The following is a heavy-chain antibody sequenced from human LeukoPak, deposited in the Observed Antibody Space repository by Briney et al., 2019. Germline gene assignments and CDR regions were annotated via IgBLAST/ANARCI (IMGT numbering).Heavy chain of an antibody. J-gene: IGHJ4*02. D-gene: IGHD3-22*01. Sequence: SQTLSLTCTVSGGSISSGSYYWSWIRQPAGKGLEWIGRIYTSGSTNYNPSLKSRVTISVDTSKNQFSLKLSSVTAADTAVYYRARRAYYYDSSGHDYWGQGTLVTVSS. CDR2: IYTSGST. V-gene: IGHV4-61*02. CDR3: ARRAYYYDSSGHDY. CDR1: GGSISSGSYY.